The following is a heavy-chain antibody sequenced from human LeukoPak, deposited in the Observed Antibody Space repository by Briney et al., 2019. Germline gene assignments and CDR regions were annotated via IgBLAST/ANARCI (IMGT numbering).Heavy chain of an antibody. CDR3: ASDPPSGIASAETLDY. J-gene: IGHJ4*02. V-gene: IGHV1-18*04. Sequence: ASVKVSCKASGYTFTSYGIHWVRQAPGQGLEWMGWINAYNGNTNYAQKLQGRVTMTTDTSTSTAYMELRSLRSDDTAVYDCASDPPSGIASAETLDYWGQGTLVTVSS. D-gene: IGHD6-13*01. CDR1: GYTFTSYG. CDR2: INAYNGNT.